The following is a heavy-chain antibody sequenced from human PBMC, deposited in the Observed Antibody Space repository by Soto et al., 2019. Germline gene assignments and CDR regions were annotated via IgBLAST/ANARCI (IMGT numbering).Heavy chain of an antibody. V-gene: IGHV3-48*03. J-gene: IGHJ4*02. CDR3: ATYRWGSSIDY. D-gene: IGHD3-16*01. CDR1: GFTFNGYE. Sequence: GWSLRLSCAASGFTFNGYEMTWVRQAPGKGLEWVSYISGTGITRYYADSVKGRFTISRDNAKNSLYLQMNSLRAEDTAVYFCATYRWGSSIDYWGQGTLVTVSS. CDR2: ISGTGITR.